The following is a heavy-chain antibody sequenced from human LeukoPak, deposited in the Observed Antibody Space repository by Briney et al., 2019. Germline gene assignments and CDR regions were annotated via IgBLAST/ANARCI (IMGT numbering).Heavy chain of an antibody. V-gene: IGHV1-69*01. Sequence: SXXVSCKASGGTFSSYAISWVRQAPGQGLEWMGGIIPIFGTANYAQKFQGRVTITADESTSTAYMELSSLRSEDTAVYYCARNRDGYNYFWFDPWGQGTLVTVSS. CDR2: IIPIFGTA. CDR1: GGTFSSYA. J-gene: IGHJ5*02. CDR3: ARNRDGYNYFWFDP. D-gene: IGHD5-24*01.